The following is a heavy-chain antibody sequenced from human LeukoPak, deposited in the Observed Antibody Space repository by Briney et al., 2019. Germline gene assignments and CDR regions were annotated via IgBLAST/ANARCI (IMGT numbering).Heavy chain of an antibody. CDR2: ISYDGSNK. D-gene: IGHD3-22*01. CDR3: ARPTYYYDSSGLFDY. J-gene: IGHJ4*02. V-gene: IGHV3-30-3*01. CDR1: GFICSSYA. Sequence: GGSLRLSCAASGFICSSYAMHWVRQAPGKGLEWVAVISYDGSNKYYADSVKGRFTISRDNSKTTLYLQMNSLRAEDTAVYYCARPTYYYDSSGLFDYWGQGTLVTVSS.